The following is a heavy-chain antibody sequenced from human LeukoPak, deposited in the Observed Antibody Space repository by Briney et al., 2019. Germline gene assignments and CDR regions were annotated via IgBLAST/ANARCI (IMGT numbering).Heavy chain of an antibody. J-gene: IGHJ6*02. V-gene: IGHV4-59*08. Sequence: KPSETLSLTCTVSGGSISSYYWSWIRQPPGKGLEWIGYIYYSGSTNHNPSLKSRVTISIDTSKNQFSLRLTSVTATDTAVYYCARHPPYYYYGMDVWGQGTTVTVSS. CDR3: ARHPPYYYYGMDV. CDR1: GGSISSYY. CDR2: IYYSGST.